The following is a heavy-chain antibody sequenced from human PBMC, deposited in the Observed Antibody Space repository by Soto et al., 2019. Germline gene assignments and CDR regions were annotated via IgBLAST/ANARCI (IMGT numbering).Heavy chain of an antibody. CDR3: ARGRMDATRGGGNPPDY. Sequence: QVQLVQSGAEVKKPGSSVKVSCKASGGTFSSYTISWVRQAPGQGLEWMGRIIPILGIANYAQKFQGRVTITADKSTSTAYMELSNLRSEDTAVYYCARGRMDATRGGGNPPDYWGQGTLVTVSS. V-gene: IGHV1-69*02. J-gene: IGHJ4*02. CDR1: GGTFSSYT. D-gene: IGHD2-15*01. CDR2: IIPILGIA.